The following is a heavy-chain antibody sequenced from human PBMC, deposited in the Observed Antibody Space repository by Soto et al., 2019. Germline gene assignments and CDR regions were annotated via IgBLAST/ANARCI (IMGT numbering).Heavy chain of an antibody. J-gene: IGHJ5*02. CDR3: AHRRAHWFDP. CDR2: IYWDYDK. V-gene: IGHV2-5*02. D-gene: IGHD1-26*01. Sequence: QISLNESGPTLVKPTQTLTLTCTFSGFSLSTGGVGVGWIRQPPGKALEWLALIYWDYDKRYSPSLKSRLIITKDTSKNQVVLTMTNMDPVDTGTYYCAHRRAHWFDPWGQGTLVTVSS. CDR1: GFSLSTGGVG.